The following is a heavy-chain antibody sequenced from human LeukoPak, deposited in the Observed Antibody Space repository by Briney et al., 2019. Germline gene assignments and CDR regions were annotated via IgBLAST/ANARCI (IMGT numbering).Heavy chain of an antibody. CDR2: IYHSGST. CDR3: AREGAAAGNIFDY. CDR1: GGSISSGGYY. Sequence: PSETLSLTCTVSGGSISSGGYYWSWIRQPPGKGLEWVGYIYHSGSTYYNPSLKSRVTISVDRSKNQFSLKLSSVTAADTAVYYCAREGAAAGNIFDYWGQGTLVTVSS. J-gene: IGHJ4*02. V-gene: IGHV4-30-2*01. D-gene: IGHD6-13*01.